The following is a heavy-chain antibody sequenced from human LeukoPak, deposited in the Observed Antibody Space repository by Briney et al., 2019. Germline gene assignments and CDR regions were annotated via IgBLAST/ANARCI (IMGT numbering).Heavy chain of an antibody. J-gene: IGHJ3*02. CDR2: IYYSGST. Sequence: SETLSLTCTVSGGSISSYYWSWIRQPPGKGLEWIGYIYYSGSTNYNPSLKSRVTISVDTSKNQFSLKLSSVTAADTAVYYCARADYDILTVSGAFDIWGQGTTVTVSS. V-gene: IGHV4-59*01. D-gene: IGHD3-9*01. CDR3: ARADYDILTVSGAFDI. CDR1: GGSISSYY.